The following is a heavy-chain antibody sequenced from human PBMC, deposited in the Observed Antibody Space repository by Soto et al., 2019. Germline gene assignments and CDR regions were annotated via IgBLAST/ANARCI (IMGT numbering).Heavy chain of an antibody. V-gene: IGHV1-69*13. D-gene: IGHD3-22*01. CDR3: ARGHSSGYYWDFDY. CDR2: IIPIFGTA. CDR1: GGGFSSYA. J-gene: IGHJ4*02. Sequence: SLKVYCKTAGGGFSSYAISCGRQEHGQGLEWMGGIIPIFGTANYAQKFQGRVTITADESTSTAYMELSSLRSEDTAVYYCARGHSSGYYWDFDYWGQGTLVTVSS.